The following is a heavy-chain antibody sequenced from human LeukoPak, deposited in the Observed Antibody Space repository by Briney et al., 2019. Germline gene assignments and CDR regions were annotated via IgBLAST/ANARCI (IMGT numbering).Heavy chain of an antibody. D-gene: IGHD3-22*01. J-gene: IGHJ4*02. CDR1: GGSVSSGDYY. V-gene: IGHV4-30-4*01. CDR2: IYYSGST. Sequence: KPSETLSLTCTVSGGSVSSGDYYWSWIRQPPGKGLEWIGYIYYSGSTYYNPSLKSRVTISVDTSKNQFSLKLSSVTAADTAVYYCARGQGDSSGRLFDYWGQGTLVTVSS. CDR3: ARGQGDSSGRLFDY.